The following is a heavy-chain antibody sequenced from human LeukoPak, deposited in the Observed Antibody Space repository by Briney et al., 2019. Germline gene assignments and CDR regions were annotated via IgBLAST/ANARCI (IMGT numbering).Heavy chain of an antibody. J-gene: IGHJ4*02. CDR3: AKILRPYDSSGYYDY. D-gene: IGHD3-22*01. V-gene: IGHV3-23*01. Sequence: GGSLRLSCAASGFTFSSYAVSWVRQAPGKGLEWVSAISGSGGSTYYADSVKGRFTISRDNSKNTLYLQMNSLRAEDTAVYYCAKILRPYDSSGYYDYWGQGTLVTVSS. CDR2: ISGSGGST. CDR1: GFTFSSYA.